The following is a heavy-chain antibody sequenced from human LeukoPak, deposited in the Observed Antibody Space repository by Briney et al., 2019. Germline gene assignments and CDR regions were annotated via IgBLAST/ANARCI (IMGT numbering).Heavy chain of an antibody. D-gene: IGHD5-18*01. V-gene: IGHV3-53*01. CDR3: ARDRGYSYPT. CDR2: THNGGTT. CDR1: GFTVSSNY. J-gene: IGHJ5*02. Sequence: PGGSLTLSCAASGFTVSSNYMSWVRQAPGKGLEWVSITHNGGTTYYADSVKGRFTVSRDNSKNTLYLQMNSLRAEDTAVYYSARDRGYSYPTWGQGTLVTVSS.